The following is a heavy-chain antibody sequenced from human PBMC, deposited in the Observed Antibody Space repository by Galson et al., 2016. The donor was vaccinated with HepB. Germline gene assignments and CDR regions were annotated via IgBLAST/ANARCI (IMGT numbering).Heavy chain of an antibody. Sequence: SLRLSCAASGFSIGTYWMTWVRQAPGKGLEWVANIKQDGSEKYYVDSVKGRFTISRDNAKNSLYLQMNSLRVEDTAVYYCARAQLWLQPVHSWGQGTLVTVSS. CDR2: IKQDGSEK. CDR3: ARAQLWLQPVHS. V-gene: IGHV3-7*01. D-gene: IGHD6-19*01. J-gene: IGHJ4*02. CDR1: GFSIGTYW.